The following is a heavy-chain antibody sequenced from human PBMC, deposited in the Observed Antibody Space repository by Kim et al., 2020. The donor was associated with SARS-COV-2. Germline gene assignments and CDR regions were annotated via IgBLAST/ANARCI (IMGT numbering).Heavy chain of an antibody. J-gene: IGHJ4*02. CDR3: AREDTAMATFDY. CDR2: IYYSGST. CDR1: GGSVSSASYY. Sequence: SETLSLTCTVSGGSVSSASYYWSWIRQPPGKGLEWIGYIYYSGSTNYNPSLKSRVTISVDTSKNQFSLKLSSVTAADTAMYYCAREDTAMATFDYWGQGTLVTVSS. V-gene: IGHV4-61*01. D-gene: IGHD5-18*01.